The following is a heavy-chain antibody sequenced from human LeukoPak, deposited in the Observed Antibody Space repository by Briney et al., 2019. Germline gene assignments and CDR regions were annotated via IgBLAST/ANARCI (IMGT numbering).Heavy chain of an antibody. CDR2: LSGSGITT. D-gene: IGHD6-19*01. J-gene: IGHJ4*01. CDR3: AKGIYSSGWSDFDY. CDR1: GFTFSNSA. V-gene: IGHV3-23*01. Sequence: SGGSLRLSCAASGFTFSNSAMSWVRQAPGKGLEWVSTLSGSGITTYYADSVKGRFTISRDNSKNTLYLQMNSLRAEDTAVYYCAKGIYSSGWSDFDYWGHGTLVTVSS.